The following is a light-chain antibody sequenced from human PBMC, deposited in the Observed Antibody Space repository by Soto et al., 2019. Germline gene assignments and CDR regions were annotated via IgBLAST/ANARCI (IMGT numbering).Light chain of an antibody. CDR3: CLYGGSNNYVV. J-gene: IGLJ2*01. CDR1: SSDVGKYTF. V-gene: IGLV2-23*02. Sequence: QYVLTQPASVSGAPGQSITISCTGTSSDVGKYTFVSWYGQHPGKAPKLIIFEVNKRPSGVSNRFSGSKSGNTASLTISGLQAEDEANYYCCLYGGSNNYVVFGGGTKLTVL. CDR2: EVN.